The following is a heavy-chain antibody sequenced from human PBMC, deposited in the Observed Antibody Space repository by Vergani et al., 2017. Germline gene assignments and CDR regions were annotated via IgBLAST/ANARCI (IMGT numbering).Heavy chain of an antibody. CDR2: IYSTGST. Sequence: QVQLEESGPGLVKPSETLSLTCTVSGGSFNTYYWSWIRQSPGKGLEWIGYIYSTGSTNYNPSFKNRVTMSVDTSKNQFSLKLNSVTAADTAVYYCARGCRAEGGSGPDKWGQGTLVTVSS. CDR3: ARGCRAEGGSGPDK. V-gene: IGHV4-59*08. CDR1: GGSFNTYY. D-gene: IGHD6-13*01. J-gene: IGHJ4*02.